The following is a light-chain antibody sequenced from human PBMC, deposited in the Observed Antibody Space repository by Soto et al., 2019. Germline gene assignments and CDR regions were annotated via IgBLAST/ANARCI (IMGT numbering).Light chain of an antibody. Sequence: AIQMTQSPSSLSASVGDRVTITCRASQGIRNDLSWYQQKPGKAPNLLIYAASSLHSGVPSRFSGSGSGTDFTLTISSLQPEHFATYYCLQDYNYPYTFGQGTKLEIK. J-gene: IGKJ2*01. CDR2: AAS. V-gene: IGKV1-6*01. CDR1: QGIRND. CDR3: LQDYNYPYT.